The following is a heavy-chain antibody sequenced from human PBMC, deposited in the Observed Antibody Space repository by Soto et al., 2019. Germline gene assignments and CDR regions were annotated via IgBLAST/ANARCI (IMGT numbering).Heavy chain of an antibody. Sequence: HPGGSLRLSCAASGFTFSSYWMHWVRQAPGKGLVWVSRINSDGSSTSYADSVKGRFTISRDNAKNTLYLQMNSLRAEDTAVYYRAREITVVNGWFDPWGQGTLVTVSS. D-gene: IGHD2-15*01. CDR3: AREITVVNGWFDP. CDR2: INSDGSST. CDR1: GFTFSSYW. V-gene: IGHV3-74*01. J-gene: IGHJ5*02.